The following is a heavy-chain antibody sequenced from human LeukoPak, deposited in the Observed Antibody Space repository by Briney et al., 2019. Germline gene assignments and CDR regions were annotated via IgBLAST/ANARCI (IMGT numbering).Heavy chain of an antibody. CDR3: AREGTTTGLY. Sequence: GGSLRLSCAASGFTVSSNYMSWVRQAPGKGLEWLAFIRYDGSNKYYADSVKGRFTISRDNAKNSLYLQMNSLRAEDTAVYYCAREGTTTGLYWGQGTLVTVSS. CDR2: IRYDGSNK. D-gene: IGHD4-11*01. CDR1: GFTVSSNY. J-gene: IGHJ4*02. V-gene: IGHV3-30*02.